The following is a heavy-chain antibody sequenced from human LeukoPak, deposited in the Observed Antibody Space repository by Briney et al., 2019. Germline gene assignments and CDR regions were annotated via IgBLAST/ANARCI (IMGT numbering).Heavy chain of an antibody. V-gene: IGHV4-59*01. CDR2: IYYSGSS. J-gene: IGHJ4*02. CDR3: ARANRYDLHFDY. CDR1: GASISTYY. Sequence: SETLSLTCSVSGASISTYYWSWIRQPPGKGPEWIGYIYYSGSSNYNPSLKSRVTISVDTSKNQISLKLSSVTAADTAVYYCARANRYDLHFDYWGQGTLVTVSS. D-gene: IGHD5-12*01.